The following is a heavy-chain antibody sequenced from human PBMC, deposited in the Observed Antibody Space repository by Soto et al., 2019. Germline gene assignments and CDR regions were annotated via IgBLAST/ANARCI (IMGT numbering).Heavy chain of an antibody. J-gene: IGHJ4*02. CDR3: ATNYCSSTSCSYYFDY. Sequence: QVQLVQSGAEVKKPGASVKVSCKASGYTFTSYDINWVRQATGQGLEWMGWMNPNSGNTGYAQKFQGRVTMTRNTSISKAYMELSSLRSEDTAVYYCATNYCSSTSCSYYFDYWGQGTLVTVSS. CDR2: MNPNSGNT. D-gene: IGHD2-2*01. V-gene: IGHV1-8*01. CDR1: GYTFTSYD.